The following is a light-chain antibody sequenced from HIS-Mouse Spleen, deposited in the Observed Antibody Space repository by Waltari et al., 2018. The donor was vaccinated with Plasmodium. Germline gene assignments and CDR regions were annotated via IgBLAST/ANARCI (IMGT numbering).Light chain of an antibody. CDR1: SSNIGSIY. V-gene: IGLV1-47*01. CDR2: RNN. Sequence: QSVLTQPPSASGTPGQGVTISCSGSSSNIGSIYVNGYNPLPGTAPKLLIYRNNQRPSGVPDRFSGSKSGTSASLAISGLRSEDEADYYCAAWDDSLSGPVVFGGGTKLTVL. J-gene: IGLJ2*01. CDR3: AAWDDSLSGPVV.